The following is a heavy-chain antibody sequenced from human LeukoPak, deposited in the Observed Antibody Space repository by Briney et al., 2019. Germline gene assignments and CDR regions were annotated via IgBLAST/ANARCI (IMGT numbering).Heavy chain of an antibody. CDR2: IYYSGST. CDR3: ASLCGSPHPPFDY. J-gene: IGHJ4*02. D-gene: IGHD1-26*01. CDR1: CGSISSYY. Sequence: SETLSLTCTVSCGSISSYYWSSIRQPPGKELEWIGYIYYSGSTYYNPSLKSRVTISVDTSKNQFSLKLTSVTAAYTAVYYCASLCGSPHPPFDYWGQGTLVTVSS. V-gene: IGHV4-59*08.